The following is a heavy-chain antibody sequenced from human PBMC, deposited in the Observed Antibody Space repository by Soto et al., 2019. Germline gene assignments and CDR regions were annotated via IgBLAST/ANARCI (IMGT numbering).Heavy chain of an antibody. J-gene: IGHJ5*02. Sequence: GGSLRLSCAASGFTFSSYGMHWVRQAPGKGLEWVAVISYDGSNKYYGDSVKGRFTVSRDNSKNTLYLQMNSLRAEDTAVYYCAKDRGITAAVAFDPWGQGTLVTVSS. CDR1: GFTFSSYG. CDR3: AKDRGITAAVAFDP. V-gene: IGHV3-30*18. CDR2: ISYDGSNK. D-gene: IGHD6-13*01.